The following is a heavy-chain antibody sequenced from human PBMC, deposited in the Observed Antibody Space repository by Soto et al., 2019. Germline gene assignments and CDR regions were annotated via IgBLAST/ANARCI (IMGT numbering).Heavy chain of an antibody. J-gene: IGHJ6*02. V-gene: IGHV3-66*01. CDR2: IYSGGST. CDR3: DTMGHCSNGVCSYYHYGMDV. CDR1: GFTVSSNY. Sequence: GGSLRLSCAASGFTVSSNYMSWVRQAPGKGLEWVSVIYSGGSTYYADSVKGRFTISRDNSKNTLYLQMNSLRAEDTAVYYCDTMGHCSNGVCSYYHYGMDVWGLGTTVTVSS. D-gene: IGHD2-8*01.